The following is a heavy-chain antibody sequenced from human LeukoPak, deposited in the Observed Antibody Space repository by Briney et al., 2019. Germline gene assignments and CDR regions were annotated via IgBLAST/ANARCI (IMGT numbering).Heavy chain of an antibody. V-gene: IGHV1-8*03. CDR3: ASGRHRLGEYYFDY. Sequence: GASVKVSCKXSGYTFTSYDINWVRQSTGQGLEWMGWMNPNSGNTGYAQKFQGRVTITRNTSISTAYMELSSLRSEDTAVYYCASGRHRLGEYYFDYWGQGTLVTVSS. CDR2: MNPNSGNT. J-gene: IGHJ4*02. CDR1: GYTFTSYD. D-gene: IGHD3-10*01.